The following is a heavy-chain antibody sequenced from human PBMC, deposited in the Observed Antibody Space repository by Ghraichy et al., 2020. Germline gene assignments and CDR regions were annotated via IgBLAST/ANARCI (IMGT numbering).Heavy chain of an antibody. CDR1: GFTFSSYS. Sequence: GGSLRLSCAASGFTFSSYSMNWVRQAPGKGLEWVSSISSSSSYIYYADSVKGRFTISRDNAKNSLYLQMNSLRAEDTAVYYCARGDYGDYVGYFDLWGRGTLVTVSS. J-gene: IGHJ2*01. V-gene: IGHV3-21*01. D-gene: IGHD4-17*01. CDR3: ARGDYGDYVGYFDL. CDR2: ISSSSSYI.